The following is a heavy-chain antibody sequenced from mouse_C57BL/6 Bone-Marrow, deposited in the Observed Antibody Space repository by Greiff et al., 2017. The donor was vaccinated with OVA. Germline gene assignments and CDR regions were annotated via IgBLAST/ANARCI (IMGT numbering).Heavy chain of an antibody. CDR1: GYTFTSYW. Sequence: QVQLQQPGAELVKPGASVKLSCKASGYTFTSYWMHWVKQRPGQGLEWIGMIHPNSGSTNYNEKFNSKATLTVDKSSSTAYMQLSSLTSEDSAVYYCARWLFHYFDYWGQGTTLTVSS. J-gene: IGHJ2*01. D-gene: IGHD2-2*01. CDR2: IHPNSGST. V-gene: IGHV1-64*01. CDR3: ARWLFHYFDY.